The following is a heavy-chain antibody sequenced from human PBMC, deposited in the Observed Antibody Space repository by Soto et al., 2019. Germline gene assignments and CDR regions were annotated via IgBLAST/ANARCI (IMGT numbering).Heavy chain of an antibody. D-gene: IGHD6-13*01. CDR2: LTATSGRP. Sequence: DVQLLESGGGLVQPGGSLRLSCTASGFPFNTQSMTWVRQAPGKGLEWVSALTATSGRPYYADSVKGRFTISRDNAQNTLYLQMNNLGAEDTAFYYCAKDLRGPEAGTWYLDLWGRGTLVTVSS. J-gene: IGHJ2*01. V-gene: IGHV3-23*01. CDR1: GFPFNTQS. CDR3: AKDLRGPEAGTWYLDL.